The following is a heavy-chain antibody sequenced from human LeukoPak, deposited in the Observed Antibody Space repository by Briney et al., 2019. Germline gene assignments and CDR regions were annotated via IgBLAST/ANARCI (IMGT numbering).Heavy chain of an antibody. CDR1: GFTFSHAW. J-gene: IGHJ4*02. CDR3: VGRPWNFDY. CDR2: VRSKNDGGST. D-gene: IGHD1-1*01. Sequence: GGSLRLSCATSGFTFSHAWMSWVRQAPGKGLERVGRVRSKNDGGSTDYAAPVKGRFFISRDDSQSTLYLQMNSLKIEDTAVYFCVGRPWNFDYWGQGALVTVSS. V-gene: IGHV3-15*01.